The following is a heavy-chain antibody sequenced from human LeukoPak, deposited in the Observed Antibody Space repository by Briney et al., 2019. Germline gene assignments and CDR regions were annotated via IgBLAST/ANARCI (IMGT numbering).Heavy chain of an antibody. D-gene: IGHD2-2*01. CDR1: GGSISSYY. J-gene: IGHJ4*02. CDR2: IYYSGST. V-gene: IGHV4-59*01. CDR3: AREALPGYDLDY. Sequence: PSETLSLTCTVSGGSISSYYWSWLRQPPGKGLEWIGYIYYSGSTNYNPSLKSRVTISVDTSKNQFSLKLSSVTAADTAVYYCAREALPGYDLDYWGQGTLVTVSS.